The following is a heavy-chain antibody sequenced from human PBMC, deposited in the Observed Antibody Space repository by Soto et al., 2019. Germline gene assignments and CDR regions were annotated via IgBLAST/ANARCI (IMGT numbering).Heavy chain of an antibody. D-gene: IGHD6-19*01. Sequence: ASVKVSCKASGYTFTSYGISWGGQAPGQGLEWMGWISAYNGNTNYAQKLQGRVTMTTDTSTSTAYMELRSLRSDDTAVYSFARGIAVAGRGSPSDYWGQGTLVTVSS. J-gene: IGHJ4*02. V-gene: IGHV1-18*01. CDR1: GYTFTSYG. CDR2: ISAYNGNT. CDR3: ARGIAVAGRGSPSDY.